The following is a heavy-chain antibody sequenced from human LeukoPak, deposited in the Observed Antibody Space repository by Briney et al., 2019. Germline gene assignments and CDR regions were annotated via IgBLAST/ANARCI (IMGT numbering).Heavy chain of an antibody. J-gene: IGHJ5*02. CDR2: ISGSGGST. D-gene: IGHD3-10*01. CDR1: GFTFSSYS. V-gene: IGHV3-23*01. Sequence: GGSLRLSCAASGFTFSSYSMNWVRQAPGKGLEWVSAISGSGGSTYYADSVKGRFTISRDNSKNTLYLQMNSLRAEDTAVYYCAKFPVTWLIMNWFDPWGQGTLVTVSS. CDR3: AKFPVTWLIMNWFDP.